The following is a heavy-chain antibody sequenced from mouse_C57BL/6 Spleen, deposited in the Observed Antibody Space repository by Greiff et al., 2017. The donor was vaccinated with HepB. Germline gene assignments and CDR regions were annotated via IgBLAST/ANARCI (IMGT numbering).Heavy chain of an antibody. Sequence: LVESGTELVKPGASVKLSCKASGYTFTSYWMHWVKQRPGQGLEWIGNINPTNGGTNYNEKFKSKATLTVDKSSSTAYMQLSSLTSEDSAVYYCARSGRITTVYFDYWGQGTTLTVSS. CDR1: GYTFTSYW. J-gene: IGHJ2*01. CDR3: ARSGRITTVYFDY. D-gene: IGHD1-1*01. V-gene: IGHV1-53*01. CDR2: INPTNGGT.